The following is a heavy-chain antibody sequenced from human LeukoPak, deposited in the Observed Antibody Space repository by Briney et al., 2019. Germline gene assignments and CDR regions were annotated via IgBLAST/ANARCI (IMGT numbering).Heavy chain of an antibody. Sequence: GESLTLSCAASGFTFSRYSMNWVRQAPGKGLEWVSSISSSSSYRYYADSVKGRFTISRDNAKNSLHLQMNSLRAEDTAVYYCVSYAGRSDDYWGQGTLVTVSS. V-gene: IGHV3-21*01. CDR1: GFTFSRYS. J-gene: IGHJ4*02. CDR3: VSYAGRSDDY. CDR2: ISSSSSYR. D-gene: IGHD3-16*01.